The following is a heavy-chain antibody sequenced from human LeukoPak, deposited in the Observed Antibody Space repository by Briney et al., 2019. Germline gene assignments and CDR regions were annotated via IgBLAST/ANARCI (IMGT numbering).Heavy chain of an antibody. CDR3: AKGAPIGWAVVDY. V-gene: IGHV3-48*03. J-gene: IGHJ4*02. CDR1: GFTVSSYE. Sequence: PGGSLRLSCAASGFTVSSYEMNWVRQAPGKGLEWVSYISRSGNSIYYADSVKGRFTISRDNSKNTLYLQMNSLTTEDTAVYFCAKGAPIGWAVVDYWGQGTLVTVSS. CDR2: ISRSGNSI. D-gene: IGHD6-19*01.